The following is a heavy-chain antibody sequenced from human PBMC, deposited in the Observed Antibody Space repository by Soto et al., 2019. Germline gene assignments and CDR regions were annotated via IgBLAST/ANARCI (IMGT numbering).Heavy chain of an antibody. CDR2: IWHAGNYK. Sequence: QVQLVESGGGVVQPGTSLRLASEASGFTFGNYGMHWVRQAPGKGLEWVAVIWHAGNYKYSADSVKGRFTISRDNSKNTLFLQMNSLTAEDTAVYYCARDRAAAGKGGQYLDYWGQGTLVTVSS. CDR3: ARDRAAAGKGGQYLDY. V-gene: IGHV3-33*01. CDR1: GFTFGNYG. D-gene: IGHD6-13*01. J-gene: IGHJ4*02.